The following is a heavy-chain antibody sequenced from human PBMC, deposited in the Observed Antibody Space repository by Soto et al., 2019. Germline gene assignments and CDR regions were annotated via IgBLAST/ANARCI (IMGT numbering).Heavy chain of an antibody. CDR1: GYTFTSYA. CDR2: INAGNGNT. Sequence: QVQLVQSGAEVKKPGASVKVSCKASGYTFTSYAMHWVRQAPGQRLEWMGWINAGNGNTKYSQKFQGRVTITRDTSASTADMELSSLRSEDTAVYYCARDDIVVVVAALNWFDPWGHGTLVTVSA. D-gene: IGHD2-15*01. V-gene: IGHV1-3*01. J-gene: IGHJ5*02. CDR3: ARDDIVVVVAALNWFDP.